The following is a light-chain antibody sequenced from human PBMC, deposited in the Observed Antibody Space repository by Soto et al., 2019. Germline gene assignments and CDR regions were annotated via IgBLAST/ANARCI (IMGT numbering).Light chain of an antibody. Sequence: QSALTQPASVSVSPGQSITLSCTGTNSDVGGYDFVSWYQQHAGKAPKLIIYDVGNRPSGASTRFSGSKSGNTASLTISGVQAEDEADYYCSSYTSTSSRVFGGGTKVTVL. CDR1: NSDVGGYDF. CDR3: SSYTSTSSRV. CDR2: DVG. V-gene: IGLV2-14*03. J-gene: IGLJ3*02.